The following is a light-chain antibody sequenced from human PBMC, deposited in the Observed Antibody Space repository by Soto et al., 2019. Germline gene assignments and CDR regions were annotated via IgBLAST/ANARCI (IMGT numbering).Light chain of an antibody. CDR1: SSDVGAYNY. V-gene: IGLV2-8*01. CDR3: HSYDTSLTGEV. Sequence: QSALTQPPSASGSPGQSVTISCTGTSSDVGAYNYVSWYQQHPGKAPKLLIYDITNRPSGVPDRFSGSKSGNTASLTVSGLQGEDEADYYCHSYDTSLTGEVFGGGTKLTVL. CDR2: DIT. J-gene: IGLJ3*02.